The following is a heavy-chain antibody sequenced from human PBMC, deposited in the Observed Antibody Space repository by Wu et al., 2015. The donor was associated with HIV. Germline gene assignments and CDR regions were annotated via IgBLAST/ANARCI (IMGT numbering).Heavy chain of an antibody. V-gene: IGHV1-69*13. CDR1: GYTVTDLS. J-gene: IGHJ4*02. Sequence: QDQLVQSGAEVKKPGASVKVSCKVFGYTVTDLSMHWVRQAPGKGLEWMGGIIPIFGTANYAQKFQGRVTITADESTSTAYMELSSLRSEDTAVYYCARGTGYWGQGTLVTVSS. CDR3: ARGTGY. CDR2: IIPIFGTA.